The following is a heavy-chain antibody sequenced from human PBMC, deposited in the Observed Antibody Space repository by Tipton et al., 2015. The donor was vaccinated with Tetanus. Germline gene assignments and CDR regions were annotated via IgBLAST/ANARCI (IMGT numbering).Heavy chain of an antibody. J-gene: IGHJ1*01. CDR3: ARGPPSEMATMKYFQH. D-gene: IGHD5-24*01. V-gene: IGHV4-34*01. Sequence: LRLSCAVYGGSFSGYYWSWIRQPPGKGLEWIGEINHSGSTNYNPSLKSRVTISVDTSKNQFSLKLSSVTAADTAVYYCARGPPSEMATMKYFQHWGQGTLVTVSS. CDR2: INHSGST. CDR1: GGSFSGYY.